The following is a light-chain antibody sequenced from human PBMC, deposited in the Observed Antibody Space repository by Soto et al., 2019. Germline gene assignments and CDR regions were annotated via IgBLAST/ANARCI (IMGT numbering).Light chain of an antibody. CDR3: QKYDSAPRT. J-gene: IGKJ1*01. CDR2: TAS. CDR1: QGINNY. Sequence: DIQMTQSPSSLSASVGDGVTITCRASQGINNYLAWYQQKPGKVPVLLIYTASTLEPGVPSRFSGRGAGTDFTLTISSLQPEDFATYYCQKYDSAPRTFGQGTKVDIK. V-gene: IGKV1-27*01.